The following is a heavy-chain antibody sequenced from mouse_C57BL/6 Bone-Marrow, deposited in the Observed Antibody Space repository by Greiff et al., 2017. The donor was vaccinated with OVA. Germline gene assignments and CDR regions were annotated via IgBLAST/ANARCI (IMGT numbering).Heavy chain of an antibody. CDR2: IDPENGGN. CDR3: TRGYSNYYAMDY. Sequence: VQLQESGAELVRPGASVTLSCKASGYTFTDYDMHWVKQTPVHGLEWIGAIDPENGGNAYNQKFKGKAILTADKSASTAYMELRSLTSEDSAVYYCTRGYSNYYAMDYWCQGTSVTVSS. V-gene: IGHV1-15*01. J-gene: IGHJ4*01. CDR1: GYTFTDYD. D-gene: IGHD2-5*01.